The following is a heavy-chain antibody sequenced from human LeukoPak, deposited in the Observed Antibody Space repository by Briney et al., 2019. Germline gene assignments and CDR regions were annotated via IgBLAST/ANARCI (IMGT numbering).Heavy chain of an antibody. Sequence: GGSLRLSCAASGFTFSDHYMDWVRQAPGKGLEWVAVISYDGSNKYYADSVKGRFTISRDNSKNTLYLQMNSLRAEDTAVYYCARHSGYGAWGQGTLVTVSS. CDR3: ARHSGYGA. D-gene: IGHD5-12*01. V-gene: IGHV3-30*03. CDR2: ISYDGSNK. J-gene: IGHJ4*02. CDR1: GFTFSDHY.